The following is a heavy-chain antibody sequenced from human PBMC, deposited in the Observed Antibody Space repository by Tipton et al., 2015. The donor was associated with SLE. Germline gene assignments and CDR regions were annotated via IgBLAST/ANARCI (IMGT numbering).Heavy chain of an antibody. J-gene: IGHJ3*02. CDR2: ILYDGSNK. Sequence: SLRLSCAASGFTFSTCGMHWVRQAPGKGLEWVAFILYDGSNKYYADSVKGRFTISRDNSKNSLYLQMSSLRVEDTAVYYCAREKLSGDALDIWGQGTMVTVSS. CDR3: AREKLSGDALDI. D-gene: IGHD1-26*01. CDR1: GFTFSTCG. V-gene: IGHV3-30*02.